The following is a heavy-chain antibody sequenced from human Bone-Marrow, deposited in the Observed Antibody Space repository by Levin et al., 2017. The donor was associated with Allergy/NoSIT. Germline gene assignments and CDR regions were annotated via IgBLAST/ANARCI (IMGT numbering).Heavy chain of an antibody. Sequence: GESLKISCETSGFNFSRFGMHWVRQAPGKGLEWVATILFDGSKRYYADSVRGRFTISRDNSRNTAFLQMNGLRVEDTAVYYPTAMRGPVDHWGQGTLVTVSS. CDR3: TAMRGPVDH. V-gene: IGHV3-30*03. D-gene: IGHD2-21*02. CDR2: ILFDGSKR. J-gene: IGHJ4*02. CDR1: GFNFSRFG.